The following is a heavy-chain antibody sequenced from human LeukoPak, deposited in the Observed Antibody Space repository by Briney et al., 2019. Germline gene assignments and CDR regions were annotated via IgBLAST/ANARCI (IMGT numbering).Heavy chain of an antibody. CDR2: IVVGIGNT. Sequence: GKVSCKAAGSTVTSSAMPWVRQARGQRLGGIGWIVVGIGNTNYAQKLQERVTITRDMTTSTAYMELRSMRSEDTAVYYCAKFMDNYGSGSYDNPYFDYWGQGTLVTVSS. CDR3: AKFMDNYGSGSYDNPYFDY. V-gene: IGHV1-58*02. D-gene: IGHD3-10*01. CDR1: GSTVTSSA. J-gene: IGHJ4*02.